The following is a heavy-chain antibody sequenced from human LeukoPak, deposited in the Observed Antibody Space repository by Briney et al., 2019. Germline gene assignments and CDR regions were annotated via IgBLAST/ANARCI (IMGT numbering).Heavy chain of an antibody. V-gene: IGHV3-7*01. D-gene: IGHD3-3*01. J-gene: IGHJ4*02. CDR3: AREAPYDFWSDYPYFDY. CDR2: IKQDGSEK. CDR1: GFTFSSYL. Sequence: GGSLRLSCAASGFTFSSYLMTWVRQAPGKGLEWVANIKQDGSEKYYVDSVKGRFTISRDNARKSLYPQMNSLRVEDTAVYYCAREAPYDFWSDYPYFDYWGQGTLVTVSS.